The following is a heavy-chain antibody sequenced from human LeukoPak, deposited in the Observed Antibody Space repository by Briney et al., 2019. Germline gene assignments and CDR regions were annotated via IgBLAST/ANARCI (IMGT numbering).Heavy chain of an antibody. D-gene: IGHD3-10*01. J-gene: IGHJ4*02. Sequence: PGGSLRLSCAASGFTLSSFEMNWVRQAPGKGLEWVSYISSSGRTIYYADSVKGRFTISRDNAKNSLYLQMNSLRAEDTAVYYCARLSGFGELLIDYWGQGTLVTVSS. V-gene: IGHV3-48*03. CDR2: ISSSGRTI. CDR1: GFTLSSFE. CDR3: ARLSGFGELLIDY.